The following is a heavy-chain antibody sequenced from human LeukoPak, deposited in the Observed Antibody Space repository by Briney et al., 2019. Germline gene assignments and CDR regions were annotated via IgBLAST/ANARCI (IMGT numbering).Heavy chain of an antibody. V-gene: IGHV4-34*01. CDR3: ARGEQQLPHWFDP. CDR1: GGSFSGYY. J-gene: IGHJ5*02. Sequence: TSETLSLTCAVYGGSFSGYYWSWIRQPPGKGLEWIGEINHSGSTNYNPSLKSRVTISVDTSKNQFSLKLSSVTAADTAAYYCARGEQQLPHWFDPWGQGTLVTVSS. CDR2: INHSGST. D-gene: IGHD6-13*01.